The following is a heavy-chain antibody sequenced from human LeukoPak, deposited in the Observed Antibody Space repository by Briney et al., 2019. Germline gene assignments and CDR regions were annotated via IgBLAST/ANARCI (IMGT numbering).Heavy chain of an antibody. J-gene: IGHJ4*02. CDR3: ANSYDILTGPGYFDY. D-gene: IGHD3-9*01. CDR2: ISGSGGST. CDR1: GFTFSSYA. Sequence: GRSLRLSCAASGFTFSSYAMSWVRQAPGKGLEWVSAISGSGGSTYYADSVKGRFTISRDNSKNTLYLQMNSLRAEDTAVYYCANSYDILTGPGYFDYWGQGTLVTVSS. V-gene: IGHV3-23*01.